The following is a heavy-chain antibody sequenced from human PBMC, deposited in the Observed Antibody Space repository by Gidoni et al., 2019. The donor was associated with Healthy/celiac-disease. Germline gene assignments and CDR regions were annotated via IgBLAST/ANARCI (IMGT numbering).Heavy chain of an antibody. CDR1: GFTFTSPA. D-gene: IGHD3-16*02. V-gene: IGHV1-58*01. Sequence: QMQLVQSGPEVKKPGTSVKVSCKAAGFTFTSPAVQGVRQARGQRLEWIGWIVVGSGNTNYAQKFQERVTITRDMSTSTAYMELSSLRSEDTAVYYCAADWGYYDYIWGSYRSHGMDVWGQGTTVTVSS. J-gene: IGHJ6*02. CDR3: AADWGYYDYIWGSYRSHGMDV. CDR2: IVVGSGNT.